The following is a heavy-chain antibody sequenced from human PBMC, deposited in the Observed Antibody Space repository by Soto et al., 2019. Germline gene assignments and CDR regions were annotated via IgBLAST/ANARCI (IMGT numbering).Heavy chain of an antibody. CDR1: GFTSGAYT. V-gene: IGHV3-21*01. D-gene: IGHD2-15*01. CDR3: GAATGAY. Sequence: EVQLVESGGGLVKPGGSLRLPFAALGFTSGAYTWTWAGQAPGKGLEWVSSISRSSSYLYFADSVKGRFTISRDNAKNSLYLQMNSLRAEDTAVYYCGAATGAYWGQGTLVTVSS. CDR2: ISRSSSYL. J-gene: IGHJ4*02.